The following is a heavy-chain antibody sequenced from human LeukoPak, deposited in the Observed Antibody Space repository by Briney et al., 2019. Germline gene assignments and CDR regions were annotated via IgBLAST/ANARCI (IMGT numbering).Heavy chain of an antibody. J-gene: IGHJ4*02. V-gene: IGHV4-4*02. Sequence: PSGTLSLTCAVSGGSISSSNWWSWVRPPPGKGLEWIGEIYHSGSTNYNPSLKSRVTISVDKSKNQFSLKLSSVTAADTAVYYCARVAGGIVATIILGGFDNWGQGTLVTVSS. CDR1: GGSISSSNW. D-gene: IGHD5-12*01. CDR2: IYHSGST. CDR3: ARVAGGIVATIILGGFDN.